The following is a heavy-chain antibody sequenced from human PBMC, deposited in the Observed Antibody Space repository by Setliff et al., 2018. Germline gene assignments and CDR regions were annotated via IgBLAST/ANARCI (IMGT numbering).Heavy chain of an antibody. J-gene: IGHJ3*02. D-gene: IGHD3-16*01. CDR2: LHTSGSI. CDR3: ARPHGGDYAFDI. CDR1: GASISSNY. V-gene: IGHV4-4*07. Sequence: SETLSLTCSVSGASISSNYWSWIRQPAGKGLEWIGRLHTSGSIDYNPSLKSRVTISVDTSKNQISLKLTSVPAADTALYYCARPHGGDYAFDIWGQGRMVTVSS.